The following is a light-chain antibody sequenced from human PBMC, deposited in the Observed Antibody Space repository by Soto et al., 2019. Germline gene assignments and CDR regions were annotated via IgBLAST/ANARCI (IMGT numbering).Light chain of an antibody. CDR1: QSISSY. J-gene: IGKJ4*01. CDR2: AAS. Sequence: DIQMTQSPSSLSASVGDRVTITCRASQSISSYLNWYQQKPGKAPKLLIYAASNLQSGVPSRFSGSGSGTDVTLTISSLQPEDFASYYCHQSYSLPLTFGGGTKVEIK. CDR3: HQSYSLPLT. V-gene: IGKV1-39*01.